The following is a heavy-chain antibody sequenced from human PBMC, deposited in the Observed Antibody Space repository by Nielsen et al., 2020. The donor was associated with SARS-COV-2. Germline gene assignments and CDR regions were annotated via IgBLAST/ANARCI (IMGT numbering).Heavy chain of an antibody. J-gene: IGHJ4*02. Sequence: GGSLRLSCAASGFTFSDYYMVWIRQAPGKGLEWLSYISSSASYRKVADSVKGRFTISRDNAGNSVFLQMDSLTAEDTAIYYCARVGIVSDYFDFWGQGTLVAVSS. CDR1: GFTFSDYY. D-gene: IGHD1-26*01. V-gene: IGHV3-11*05. CDR3: ARVGIVSDYFDF. CDR2: ISSSASYR.